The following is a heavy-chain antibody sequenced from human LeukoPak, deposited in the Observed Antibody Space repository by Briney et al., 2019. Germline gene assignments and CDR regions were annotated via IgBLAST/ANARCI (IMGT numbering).Heavy chain of an antibody. CDR3: ARLNYDILTGYSLYYYYGMDV. J-gene: IGHJ6*02. CDR2: IYYSGST. CDR1: GGSISSGDYY. V-gene: IGHV4-30-4*08. Sequence: SQTLSLTCTVSGGSISSGDYYWSWIRQPPGKGLEWIGYIYYSGSTYYNPSLKSRVTISVDTSKNQFSLKLSSVTAADTAVYYCARLNYDILTGYSLYYYYGMDVWGQGTTVTVSS. D-gene: IGHD3-9*01.